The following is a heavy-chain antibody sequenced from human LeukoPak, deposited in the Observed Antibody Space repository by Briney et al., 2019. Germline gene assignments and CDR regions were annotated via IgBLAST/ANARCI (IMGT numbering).Heavy chain of an antibody. CDR2: IRGNAGTT. J-gene: IGHJ4*02. Sequence: PGGSLRLSCAASGLIFSNYGMSWVRQAPGKGLEWVSAIRGNAGTTYYADSVKGRFTIFRDNYKNVLYLQMNSLRVEDTAVYYCAKGHGDASGYYYFDSWGQGTLVTVSS. CDR1: GLIFSNYG. D-gene: IGHD3-22*01. V-gene: IGHV3-23*01. CDR3: AKGHGDASGYYYFDS.